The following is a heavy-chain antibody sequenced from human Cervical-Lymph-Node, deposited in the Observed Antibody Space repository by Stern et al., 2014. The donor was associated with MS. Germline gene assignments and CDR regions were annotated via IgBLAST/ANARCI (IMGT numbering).Heavy chain of an antibody. CDR1: GFTFSGYD. V-gene: IGHV3-13*01. Sequence: DQLVQSGGALVQPGRSLRLSCEASGFTFSGYDIHWVRQRTGKGLEWVSRIGVAGDTIYSGFVKGRFSISREDAKNYVYLQMNSLRDGDTGVYYCTRGAWFDLWGQGTLVTVSS. CDR2: IGVAGDT. J-gene: IGHJ5*02. CDR3: TRGAWFDL.